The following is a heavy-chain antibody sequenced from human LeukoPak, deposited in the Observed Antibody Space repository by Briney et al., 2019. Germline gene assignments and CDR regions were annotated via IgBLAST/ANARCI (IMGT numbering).Heavy chain of an antibody. Sequence: SLRLSCAASGFTFDDYAMHWVWPAPGRGLGWVSGISWNSGEIGFAYSVKGRFTISRHNAKNSLHLQMNSLRVEDTGFYYCAKTGGAYYYVARSQLDYCGGGTLVTVSS. V-gene: IGHV3-9*01. D-gene: IGHD3-22*01. CDR2: ISWNSGEI. CDR1: GFTFDDYA. J-gene: IGHJ4*02. CDR3: AKTGGAYYYVARSQLDY.